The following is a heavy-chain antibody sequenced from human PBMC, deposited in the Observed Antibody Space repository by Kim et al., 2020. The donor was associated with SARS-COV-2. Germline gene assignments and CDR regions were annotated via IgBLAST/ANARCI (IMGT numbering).Heavy chain of an antibody. CDR2: IYYSGST. Sequence: SETLSLTCTVSGGSISSYYWSWIRQPPGKGLEWIGYIYYSGSTNYNPSLKSRVTISVDTSKNQFSLKLSSVTAADTAVYYCARDRGWFGAGWFDPWGQGTLVTVSS. CDR1: GGSISSYY. J-gene: IGHJ5*02. D-gene: IGHD3-10*01. CDR3: ARDRGWFGAGWFDP. V-gene: IGHV4-59*13.